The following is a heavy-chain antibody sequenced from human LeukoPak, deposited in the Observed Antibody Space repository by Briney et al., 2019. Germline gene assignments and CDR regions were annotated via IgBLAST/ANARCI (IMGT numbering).Heavy chain of an antibody. J-gene: IGHJ4*02. V-gene: IGHV3-21*01. Sequence: GGSLRLSCAASGFTFSSYSMNWVRQAPGKGLEWVSSISSSSSYIYYADSVKGRFTISRDNAKNSLYLQMNSLRAEDTAVYYCARIDDYGDYLSVRYYFDYWGQGTLVTVSS. CDR2: ISSSSSYI. CDR1: GFTFSSYS. CDR3: ARIDDYGDYLSVRYYFDY. D-gene: IGHD4-17*01.